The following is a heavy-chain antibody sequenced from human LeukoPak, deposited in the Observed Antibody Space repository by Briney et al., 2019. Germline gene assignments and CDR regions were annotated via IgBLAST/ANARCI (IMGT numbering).Heavy chain of an antibody. CDR1: GFTFSSYA. CDR2: ISGSGGST. J-gene: IGHJ5*02. V-gene: IGHV3-23*01. CDR3: ARADIVVVVAATEFGFDP. D-gene: IGHD2-15*01. Sequence: GGSLRLSCAASGFTFSSYAMSWVRQAPGKGLEWVSAISGSGGSTYYADSVKGRFTISRDNSKNTLYLQMNSLRAEDTAVYYCARADIVVVVAATEFGFDPWGQGTLVTVSS.